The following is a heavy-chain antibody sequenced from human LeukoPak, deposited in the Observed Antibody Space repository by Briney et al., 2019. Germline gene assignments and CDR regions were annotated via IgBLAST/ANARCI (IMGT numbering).Heavy chain of an antibody. CDR1: GYTFTSYD. Sequence: ASVKVSCKASGYTFTSYDINWVRQATGQGLEWMGWMNPNSGNTGYAQKFQGRVTMTRNTSISTAYMELSSLRSEDTAVYYCARWGGEPYDILTGYYTAEGYYYYMDVWGKGTTVTVSS. V-gene: IGHV1-8*01. CDR2: MNPNSGNT. D-gene: IGHD3-9*01. CDR3: ARWGGEPYDILTGYYTAEGYYYYMDV. J-gene: IGHJ6*03.